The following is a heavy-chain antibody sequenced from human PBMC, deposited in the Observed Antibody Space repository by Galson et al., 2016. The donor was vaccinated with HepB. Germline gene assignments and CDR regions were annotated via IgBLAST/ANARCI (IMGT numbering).Heavy chain of an antibody. J-gene: IGHJ4*02. CDR2: TSNSGRTI. Sequence: SLRLSCAASGFTLTTYGIHWLRQAPGKGLEWIAFTSNSGRTIYYADSVRRRFSSARDSGRNTVTLQMNSLRPDDSAIYYCARLSRKILAATSGRYYLDLWGRGSLVTVS. CDR3: ARLSRKILAATSGRYYLDL. D-gene: IGHD1-26*01. V-gene: IGHV3-30*03. CDR1: GFTLTTYG.